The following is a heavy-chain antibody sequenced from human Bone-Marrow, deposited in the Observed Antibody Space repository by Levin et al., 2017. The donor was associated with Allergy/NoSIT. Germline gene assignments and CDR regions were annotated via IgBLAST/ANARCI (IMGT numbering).Heavy chain of an antibody. CDR1: GYSFTSYW. CDR2: IYPGDSDT. J-gene: IGHJ6*02. V-gene: IGHV5-51*01. D-gene: IGHD6-19*01. CDR3: ARDSWQWLDRFYYYYYGMDV. Sequence: GESLKISCQGSGYSFTSYWIGWVRQMPGKGLEWMGIIYPGDSDTRYSPSFQGQVTISGDKSISTAYLQWSSLKASDTAMYYCARDSWQWLDRFYYYYYGMDVWGQGTAVTVPS.